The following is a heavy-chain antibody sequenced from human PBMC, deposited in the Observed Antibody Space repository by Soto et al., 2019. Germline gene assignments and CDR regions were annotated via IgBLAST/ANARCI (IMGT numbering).Heavy chain of an antibody. CDR1: GFRFGSYA. CDR3: ARWSYLDP. D-gene: IGHD3-10*01. CDR2: IRADDGKP. V-gene: IGHV3-23*01. Sequence: GRSLGVSCAACGFRFGSYALSWVRQAPETGLECVSTIRADDGKPFYANSMKGRFSLTRDTSQSTLYLQINSLRADDTAMYYCARWSYLDPWGQGTRVTVSS. J-gene: IGHJ1*01.